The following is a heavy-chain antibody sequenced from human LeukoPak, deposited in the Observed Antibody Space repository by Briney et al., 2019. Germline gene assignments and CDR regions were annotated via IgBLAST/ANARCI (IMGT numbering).Heavy chain of an antibody. Sequence: PGGSLRLSCAASGFTFSSYSMNWVRQAPGKGLEWVSYISSSSSTIYYADSVKGRFTISRDNAKNSLYLQMNSLRAEDTAVYYCASPPFNWNNYYYYYMDVWGKGTTVTVSS. V-gene: IGHV3-48*01. CDR2: ISSSSSTI. J-gene: IGHJ6*03. CDR3: ASPPFNWNNYYYYYMDV. CDR1: GFTFSSYS. D-gene: IGHD1-1*01.